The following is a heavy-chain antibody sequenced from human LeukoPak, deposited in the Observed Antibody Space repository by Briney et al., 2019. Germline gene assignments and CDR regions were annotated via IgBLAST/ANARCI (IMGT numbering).Heavy chain of an antibody. CDR2: IKQDGSEK. V-gene: IGHV3-7*01. D-gene: IGHD6-13*01. CDR3: ARDMSSSWYIY. J-gene: IGHJ4*02. CDR1: GFSFSIHG. Sequence: GGSLTLSCAASGFSFSIHGMGWVRRAPGKGLEWVANIKQDGSEKYYVDSVKGRFTISRDNAKNSLYLQMNSLRAEDTAVYYCARDMSSSWYIYWGQGTLVTVSS.